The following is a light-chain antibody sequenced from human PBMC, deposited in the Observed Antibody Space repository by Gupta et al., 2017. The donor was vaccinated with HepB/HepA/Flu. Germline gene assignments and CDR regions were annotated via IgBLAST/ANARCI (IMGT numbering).Light chain of an antibody. Sequence: DIQMTQSPSSLSASVGDRVTITCRASQSITTYLNWYQQKPGKAPNVLIYAASTLQSGVPSRFSGSGPGSDFTLTISSLQPEDSATYYCQQTSSTPITFGQGTRLEIK. V-gene: IGKV1-39*01. J-gene: IGKJ5*01. CDR3: QQTSSTPIT. CDR1: QSITTY. CDR2: AAS.